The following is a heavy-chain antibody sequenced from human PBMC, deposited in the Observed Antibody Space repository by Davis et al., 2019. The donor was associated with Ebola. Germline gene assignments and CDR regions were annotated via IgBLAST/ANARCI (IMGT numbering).Heavy chain of an antibody. CDR1: GGTFSSYA. D-gene: IGHD2-2*01. Sequence: SVKVSCKASGGTFSSYAISWVRQAPGQGLEWMGGIIPIFGTANYAQKFQGRVTITADESTSTAYMELSSLRSEDTAVYYCASVRTRLLFTRYYYYGMDVWGQGTTVTVSS. CDR3: ASVRTRLLFTRYYYYGMDV. J-gene: IGHJ6*02. CDR2: IIPIFGTA. V-gene: IGHV1-69*13.